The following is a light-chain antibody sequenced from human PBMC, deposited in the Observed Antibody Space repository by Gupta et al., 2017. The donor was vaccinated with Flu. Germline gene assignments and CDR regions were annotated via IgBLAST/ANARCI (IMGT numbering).Light chain of an antibody. CDR1: SSDVGRSNS. CDR2: DVS. CDR3: SSYTSTNTFYV. J-gene: IGLJ1*01. Sequence: QSALTQPAYVSGSPGQSITISCTGTSSDVGRSNSVSWYQQHPGKAPKLMIYDVSNRPSGVSSRFSGSKSGNTASLTISGLGAEDESDYYCSSYTSTNTFYVFGTGTKVTVL. V-gene: IGLV2-14*01.